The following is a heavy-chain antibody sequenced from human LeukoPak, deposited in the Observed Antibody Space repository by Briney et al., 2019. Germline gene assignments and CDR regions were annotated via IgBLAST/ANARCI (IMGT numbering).Heavy chain of an antibody. D-gene: IGHD6-13*01. Sequence: GGSLRLSCAASGFTFSSYSMNWVRQAPGKGLEWVSYISSSSSTIYYADSVKGRFTISRDNAKNALYLQMNSLRAEDTAVYYCARDRIAAAGRDYYYMDVWGKGTTVTVSS. CDR2: ISSSSSTI. J-gene: IGHJ6*03. CDR3: ARDRIAAAGRDYYYMDV. V-gene: IGHV3-48*04. CDR1: GFTFSSYS.